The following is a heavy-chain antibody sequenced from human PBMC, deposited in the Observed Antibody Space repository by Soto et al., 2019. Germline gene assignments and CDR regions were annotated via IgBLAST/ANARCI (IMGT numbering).Heavy chain of an antibody. Sequence: SETLSLTCAVYGGSFSGYYWSWIRQPPGKGLEWIGEINHSGSTNYNPSLKSRVTISVDTSKNQFSLNLASVSAADTAVYYCARAPKVSGSSQTRPDFWGQGTLVTVSS. CDR1: GGSFSGYY. D-gene: IGHD6-6*01. CDR2: INHSGST. CDR3: ARAPKVSGSSQTRPDF. J-gene: IGHJ4*02. V-gene: IGHV4-34*01.